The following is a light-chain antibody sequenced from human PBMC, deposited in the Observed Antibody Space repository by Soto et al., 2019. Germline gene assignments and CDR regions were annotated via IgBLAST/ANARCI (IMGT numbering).Light chain of an antibody. J-gene: IGKJ2*01. CDR3: MQALETPYT. CDR2: LGS. CDR1: RSLLHRNAYNY. V-gene: IGKV2-28*01. Sequence: DIVMTQSPLSLPVTPGEPASISCRSSRSLLHRNAYNYLDWYLQKPGQSPQLLIYLGSNRASGVPDRFSGSGSGTDFTLKISRVEAEDVGVYYCMQALETPYTFGQGSKLEIK.